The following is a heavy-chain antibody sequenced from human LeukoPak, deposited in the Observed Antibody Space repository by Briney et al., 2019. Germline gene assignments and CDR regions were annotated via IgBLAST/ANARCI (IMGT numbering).Heavy chain of an antibody. D-gene: IGHD3-22*01. CDR1: GGTFNTYS. J-gene: IGHJ4*02. V-gene: IGHV1-69*13. CDR3: AREWGHDSSGYYYGY. CDR2: IIPIFGTA. Sequence: SVKVSCKASGGTFNTYSISWVRQAPGQGLEWMGGIIPIFGTAKYAQKFQGRVTITADESTSTAYMELSSLRCEDTAVYYCAREWGHDSSGYYYGYWGQGTLVTVSS.